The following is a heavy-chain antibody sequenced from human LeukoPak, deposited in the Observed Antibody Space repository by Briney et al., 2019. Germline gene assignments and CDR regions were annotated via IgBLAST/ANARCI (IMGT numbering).Heavy chain of an antibody. CDR2: ISSSGGST. V-gene: IGHV3-23*01. D-gene: IGHD3-10*01. J-gene: IGHJ5*02. CDR3: AKDPYYYGSGSYPEFDP. CDR1: GFTFSSYA. Sequence: GGSLRLSCAASGFTFSSYAMSWLRQAPGKGLEWVSAISSSGGSTYYADSVKGRFTISRDNSKNTLYLQMNSLRAEDTAVYYCAKDPYYYGSGSYPEFDPWGQGTLVTVSS.